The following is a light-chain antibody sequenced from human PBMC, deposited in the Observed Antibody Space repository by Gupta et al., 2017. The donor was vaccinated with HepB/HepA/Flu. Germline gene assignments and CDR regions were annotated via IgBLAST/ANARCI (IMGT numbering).Light chain of an antibody. CDR1: SEYSTYA. V-gene: IGLV4-69*01. CDR3: QTWGTGFRV. CDR2: LKSDGSH. Sequence: QLVLTQSPSASASLGASVKITCTLSSEYSTYAIAWQQQQPEKGPRYLMTLKSDGSHNKGDEIPDRFSGSSSGAERYLTISSLQSEDEGDYYCQTWGTGFRVFGGGTKLTVL. J-gene: IGLJ3*02.